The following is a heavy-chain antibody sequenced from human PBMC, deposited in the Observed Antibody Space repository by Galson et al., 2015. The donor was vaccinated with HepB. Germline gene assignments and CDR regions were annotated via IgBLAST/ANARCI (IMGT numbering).Heavy chain of an antibody. CDR1: GFTFSSYA. J-gene: IGHJ4*02. CDR2: ISSNGGST. Sequence: SLRLSCAASGFTFSSYAMHWVRQAPGKGLEYVSAISSNGGSTYYADSVKGRFTISRDNSKNTLYLQMSSLRAEDTAVYYCVMGDYGDYIIIGYWGQGTLVTVSS. D-gene: IGHD4-17*01. V-gene: IGHV3-64D*06. CDR3: VMGDYGDYIIIGY.